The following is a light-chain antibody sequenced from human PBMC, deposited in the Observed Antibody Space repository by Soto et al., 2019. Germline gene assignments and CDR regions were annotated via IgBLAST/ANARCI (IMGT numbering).Light chain of an antibody. CDR2: GAS. Sequence: DIQMTQSPSAMSASLGDRVTITCRASQGISRYLAWFQQKPGTVPKRLIYGASTLESGVPSRVSGSGAGTQFILTIHSLQPEDFATYYGLQHKSYPYTFGQGTKLEIK. CDR1: QGISRY. CDR3: LQHKSYPYT. V-gene: IGKV1-17*03. J-gene: IGKJ2*01.